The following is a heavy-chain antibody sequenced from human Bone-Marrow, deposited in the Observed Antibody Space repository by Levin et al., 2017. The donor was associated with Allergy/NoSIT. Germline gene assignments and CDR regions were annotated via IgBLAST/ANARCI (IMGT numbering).Heavy chain of an antibody. CDR3: ARSQTVGSYYYGMDV. J-gene: IGHJ6*02. V-gene: IGHV4-38-2*02. CDR1: GYSISSGYY. CDR2: IYHSGST. Sequence: LSQTLSLTCTVSGYSISSGYYWGWIRQPPGKGLEWIGSIYHSGSTYYNPSLKSRVTISVDTSKNQFSLKLSSVTAADTAVYYCARSQTVGSYYYGMDVWGQGTTVTVSS. D-gene: IGHD4-23*01.